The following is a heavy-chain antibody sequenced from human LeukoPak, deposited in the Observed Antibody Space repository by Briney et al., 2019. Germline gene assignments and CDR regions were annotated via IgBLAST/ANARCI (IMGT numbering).Heavy chain of an antibody. V-gene: IGHV3-21*01. J-gene: IGHJ4*02. D-gene: IGHD3-9*01. CDR3: ARDRFDWLPSLIDY. Sequence: GGSLRLSCAASGFTFSRHSMNWVRQAPGKGLEWVSSISTSSSYIYYGDSVKGRFTISRDNAKNSLYLQMSSLRAEDTAVYYCARDRFDWLPSLIDYWGQGTLVTVSS. CDR1: GFTFSRHS. CDR2: ISTSSSYI.